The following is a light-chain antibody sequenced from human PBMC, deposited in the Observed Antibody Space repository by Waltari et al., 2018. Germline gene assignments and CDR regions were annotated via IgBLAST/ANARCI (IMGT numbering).Light chain of an antibody. CDR3: QQYDNLPLT. V-gene: IGKV1-33*01. CDR2: DAS. CDR1: QDISNY. J-gene: IGKJ4*01. Sequence: DIQMTQSPSSLSASVGDRVTITFQASQDISNYLNWYQQKPGKAPKLLIYDASNLETGVPSMFSGSGYGTDFTFTISSLQPEDSATYYCQQYDNLPLTFGGGTKVEIK.